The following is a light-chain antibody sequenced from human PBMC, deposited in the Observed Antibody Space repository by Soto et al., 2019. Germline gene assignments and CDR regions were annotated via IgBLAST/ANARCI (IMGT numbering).Light chain of an antibody. CDR2: TAS. J-gene: IGKJ5*01. Sequence: DIQMTHSPSSLSASVGDRVTITCRASQSISSYLNWYQQKPGKAPNLLIYTASSLQSGVPSRFSGSGSGADFTLTISSLQPEDFATYYCQQSYSTPITFGQGTRLEIK. CDR3: QQSYSTPIT. CDR1: QSISSY. V-gene: IGKV1-39*01.